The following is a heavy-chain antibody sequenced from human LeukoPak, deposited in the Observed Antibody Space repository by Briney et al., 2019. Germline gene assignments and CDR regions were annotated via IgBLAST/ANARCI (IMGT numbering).Heavy chain of an antibody. D-gene: IGHD6-19*01. CDR1: GFPFSSYW. J-gene: IGHJ4*02. Sequence: GGSLRLSCVASGFPFSSYWVTWVRQAPGKGLEWVANIKRDGSEKHYVDSVKGRFTISRDNAKNSMFLQMNSLRAEDTAVYYCARGGWYFDYWGQGTLVTVSS. CDR2: IKRDGSEK. V-gene: IGHV3-7*03. CDR3: ARGGWYFDY.